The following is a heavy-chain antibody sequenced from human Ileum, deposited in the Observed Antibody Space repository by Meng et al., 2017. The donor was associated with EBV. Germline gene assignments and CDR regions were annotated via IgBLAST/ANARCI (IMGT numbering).Heavy chain of an antibody. V-gene: IGHV3-74*01. J-gene: IGHJ4*02. CDR1: GFTFSNYW. CDR3: ARDQTVAGPSTFDY. Sequence: EVQLVESGGGLVQPGGSLILSCAASGFTFSNYWMHWVRQAPGKGLMWVSRMNIDGTNTAYADSVKGRFTISRDDAKNTLYLQMNSLRAEDTAVYYCARDQTVAGPSTFDYWGQGTLGTVSS. D-gene: IGHD6-19*01. CDR2: MNIDGTNT.